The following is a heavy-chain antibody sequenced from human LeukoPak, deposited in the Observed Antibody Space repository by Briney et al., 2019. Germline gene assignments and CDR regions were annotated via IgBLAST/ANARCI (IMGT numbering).Heavy chain of an antibody. CDR1: GFTFSSYW. Sequence: PGGSLRLSCAASGFTFSSYWMSWVRQAPGKGLEWVANIKQDGSEKYYVDSVKGRFTISRDNAKNSLYLQMNSLRAEDTAVYYCASLRGYSGYALDYWGQGTLVTVSS. D-gene: IGHD5-12*01. J-gene: IGHJ4*02. V-gene: IGHV3-7*01. CDR3: ASLRGYSGYALDY. CDR2: IKQDGSEK.